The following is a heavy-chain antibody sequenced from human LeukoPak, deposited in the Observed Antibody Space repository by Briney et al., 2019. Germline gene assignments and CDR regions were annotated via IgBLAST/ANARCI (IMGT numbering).Heavy chain of an antibody. D-gene: IGHD3-3*01. CDR3: ARDHDFWSGPAYMDV. J-gene: IGHJ6*03. V-gene: IGHV4-39*07. Sequence: SETLSLTCTVSGGSISSSSYYWGWIRQPPGKGLEWIGSIYYSGSTYYNPSLKSRVTISVDTSKNQFSLKLSSVTAADTAVYYCARDHDFWSGPAYMDVWGKGTTVTVSS. CDR2: IYYSGST. CDR1: GGSISSSSYY.